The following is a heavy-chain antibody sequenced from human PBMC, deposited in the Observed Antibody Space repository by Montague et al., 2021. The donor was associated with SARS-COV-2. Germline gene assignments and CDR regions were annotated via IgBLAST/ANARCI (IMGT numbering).Heavy chain of an antibody. CDR1: GFSLSTHGVG. V-gene: IGHV2-5*02. Sequence: PALVKPTQTLTLTCTFSGFSLSTHGVGVAWIRQPPGKALEWLALIYWDDNKHYSPSLKTRLSIAKDTSKKEVVLTMTNMDPVDTATYYCAHSYGDYLFDYWGQGTLVTVSS. CDR2: IYWDDNK. J-gene: IGHJ4*02. D-gene: IGHD4-17*01. CDR3: AHSYGDYLFDY.